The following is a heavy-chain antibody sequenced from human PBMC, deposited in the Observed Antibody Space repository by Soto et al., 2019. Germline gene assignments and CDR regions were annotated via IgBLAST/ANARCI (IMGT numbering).Heavy chain of an antibody. CDR2: IYYSGST. Sequence: SETLSLNCTVPGASIRSSYWRCIRQPPGKGLEWIGYIYYSGSTNYNPSLKSRVTISVDTSKNQFSLKLSSVTAADTAVYYCARHVVEQWLVQDYYYGMDVWGQGTTVT. CDR1: GASIRSSY. D-gene: IGHD6-19*01. CDR3: ARHVVEQWLVQDYYYGMDV. J-gene: IGHJ6*02. V-gene: IGHV4-59*01.